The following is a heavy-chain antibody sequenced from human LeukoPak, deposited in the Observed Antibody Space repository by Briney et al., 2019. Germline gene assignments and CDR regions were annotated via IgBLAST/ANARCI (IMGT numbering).Heavy chain of an antibody. J-gene: IGHJ4*02. Sequence: KASETLSLTCTVSGGSISSSYWGWIRQPPGKGLEWIGSIYYSGSSFDNPALKSRVTISVDTSKNQFSLKLSSVTAADTAVYYCARHRSGWLQSSFDYWGQGTLVTVSS. D-gene: IGHD5-24*01. CDR1: GGSISSSY. CDR2: IYYSGSS. CDR3: ARHRSGWLQSSFDY. V-gene: IGHV4-39*01.